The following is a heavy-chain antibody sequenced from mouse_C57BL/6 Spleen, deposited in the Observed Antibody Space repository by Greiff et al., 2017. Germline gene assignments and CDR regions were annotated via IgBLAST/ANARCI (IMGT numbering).Heavy chain of an antibody. CDR1: GYTFTSYW. D-gene: IGHD2-13*01. Sequence: VQLQQSGAELAKPGASVKLSCTASGYTFTSYWMHWVKQRPGQGLEWIGYINPSSGYTKYNQKFKDKDTLTADKSSSTAYMQLSSLTYEDSAVYYGAGEYDWYFDVWGTGTTVTVSS. V-gene: IGHV1-7*01. CDR2: INPSSGYT. J-gene: IGHJ1*03. CDR3: AGEYDWYFDV.